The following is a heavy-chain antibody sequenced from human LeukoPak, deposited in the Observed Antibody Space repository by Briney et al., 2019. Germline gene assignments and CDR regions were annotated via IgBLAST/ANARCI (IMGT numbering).Heavy chain of an antibody. D-gene: IGHD3-22*01. V-gene: IGHV1-18*01. J-gene: IGHJ4*02. CDR2: ISAYNGNT. CDR1: GYTFTSYG. CDR3: ARVRYSDSSVLTRKRSYYFDY. Sequence: ASVKVSCKSSGYTFTSYGISWVRQAPGQGIEWMGWISAYNGNTNYAQKLQGRVTMTTDTSTSTAYMELRNLRSDDTAVYYCARVRYSDSSVLTRKRSYYFDYWGQGTLVTVSS.